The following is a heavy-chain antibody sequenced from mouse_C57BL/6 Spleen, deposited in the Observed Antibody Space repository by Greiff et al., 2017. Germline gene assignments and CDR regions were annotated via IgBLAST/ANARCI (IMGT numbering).Heavy chain of an antibody. CDR2: ISSGSSTI. D-gene: IGHD1-1*01. CDR3: ARPTVVATRNFDV. CDR1: GFTFSDYG. Sequence: EVKLMESGGGLVKPGGSLKLSCAASGFTFSDYGMHWVRQAPEKGLEWVAYISSGSSTIYYADTVKGRFTISRDNSKNTLFLQMTSLRSEDTAMYYCARPTVVATRNFDVWGTGTTVTVSS. J-gene: IGHJ1*03. V-gene: IGHV5-17*01.